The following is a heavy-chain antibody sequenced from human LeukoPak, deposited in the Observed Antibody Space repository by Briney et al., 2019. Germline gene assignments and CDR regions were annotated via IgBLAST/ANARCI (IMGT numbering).Heavy chain of an antibody. CDR1: GYTFTNYD. Sequence: ASVKVSCKASGYTFTNYDIHWVRQATGQGLEWMGWMNPKSGNTGYAQRFQGRVTMTRNTSITTAYMDLRSLKSDDTAIYYCTRGRGFLGGLAVWGQGTTVTVFS. V-gene: IGHV1-8*01. CDR2: MNPKSGNT. D-gene: IGHD3-3*01. CDR3: TRGRGFLGGLAV. J-gene: IGHJ6*02.